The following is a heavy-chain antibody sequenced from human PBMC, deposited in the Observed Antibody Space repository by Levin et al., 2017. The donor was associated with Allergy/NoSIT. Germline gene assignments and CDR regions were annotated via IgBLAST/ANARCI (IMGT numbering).Heavy chain of an antibody. D-gene: IGHD2-21*02. J-gene: IGHJ4*02. V-gene: IGHV3-11*01. CDR3: VRGGAWFSFLDY. CDR1: GFSFSDYY. CDR2: ISSSGSTI. Sequence: GGSLRLSCAASGFSFSDYYMTWIQQAPGKGLEWVSYISSSGSTIYYGDSVRGRFSISRNNADSSLYLQMNRLRVEDTATYYCVRGGAWFSFLDYWGQGTSVTVSS.